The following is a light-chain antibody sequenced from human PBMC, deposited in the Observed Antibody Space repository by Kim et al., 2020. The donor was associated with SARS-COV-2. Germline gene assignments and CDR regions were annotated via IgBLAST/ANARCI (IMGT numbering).Light chain of an antibody. V-gene: IGLV3-21*01. Sequence: YELTQPPSVSVAPGKTARITCGGNNIGSKSVHWYQQKPGQAPVLVIYYDSDRPSGIPERFSGSNSGNTATLTISRVEAGGEADYYCQGRVKGVVFGGGT. CDR1: NIGSKS. CDR3: QGRVKGVV. J-gene: IGLJ2*01. CDR2: YDS.